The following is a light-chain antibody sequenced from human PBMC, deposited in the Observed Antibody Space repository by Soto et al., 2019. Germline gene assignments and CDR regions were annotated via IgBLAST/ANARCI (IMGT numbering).Light chain of an antibody. CDR1: SGHSSYA. CDR2: LNSDGSH. J-gene: IGLJ2*01. V-gene: IGLV4-69*01. CDR3: QTWGSGTVV. Sequence: QPVLTQSPSASASLGASVKLTCTLSSGHSSYAIAWHQQQPKKGPRYLMKLNSDGSHSKGDGIPDRFSGSSSGAERYLTISSLQSEDEPHYYCQTWGSGTVVFGGGTTLTVL.